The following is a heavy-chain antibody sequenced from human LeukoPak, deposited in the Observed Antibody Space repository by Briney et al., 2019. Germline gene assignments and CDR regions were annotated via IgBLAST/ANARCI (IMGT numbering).Heavy chain of an antibody. J-gene: IGHJ4*02. Sequence: SETLSLTCTVSGGSISSYYWSWIRQPPGKGLEWIGYIYYSGSTNYNPSLKSRVTISVDTSKNQFSLKLSSVTAADTAVYYCARVGYHVGNYYLDYWGQGTLVTVSS. D-gene: IGHD2-2*01. CDR3: ARVGYHVGNYYLDY. CDR2: IYYSGST. CDR1: GGSISSYY. V-gene: IGHV4-59*01.